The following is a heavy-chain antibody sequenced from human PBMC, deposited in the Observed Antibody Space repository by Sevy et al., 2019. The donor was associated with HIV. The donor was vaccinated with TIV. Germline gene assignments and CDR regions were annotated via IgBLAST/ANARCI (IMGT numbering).Heavy chain of an antibody. Sequence: GGSLRLSCTASGFPFGSYEMNWVRQAPGKGLEWVSYISNSCSAKYYSDSVRGRFTISRDNAKNSLYLQMNSLRAEDTADYYCARDLPPSATTVAHFDYWGRGTLVTVSS. D-gene: IGHD4-17*01. CDR3: ARDLPPSATTVAHFDY. V-gene: IGHV3-48*03. CDR1: GFPFGSYE. CDR2: ISNSCSAK. J-gene: IGHJ4*02.